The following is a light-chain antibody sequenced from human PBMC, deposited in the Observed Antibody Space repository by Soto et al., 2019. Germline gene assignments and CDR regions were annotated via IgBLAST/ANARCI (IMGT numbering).Light chain of an antibody. V-gene: IGKV3-20*01. CDR3: QQYGSSPSIT. Sequence: EIVLTQSPGTLSLSPGDRATLSCKASQSVTSTYLAWYRQKPGQAPRLLIHGASSSATGIPDRFSGSGSGTDFTLTIIRLEPEDFAVYYCQQYGSSPSITFGQGTRL. J-gene: IGKJ5*01. CDR2: GAS. CDR1: QSVTSTY.